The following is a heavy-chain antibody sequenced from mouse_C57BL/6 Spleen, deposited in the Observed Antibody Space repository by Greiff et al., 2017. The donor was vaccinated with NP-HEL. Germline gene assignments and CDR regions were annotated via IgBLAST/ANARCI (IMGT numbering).Heavy chain of an antibody. J-gene: IGHJ4*01. CDR1: GYTFTSYW. V-gene: IGHV1-69*01. Sequence: VQLQQPGAELVMPGASVKLSCKASGYTFTSYWMHWVKQRPGQGLEWIGEIDPSDSYTNYNQQFKGKSTLTVDKSSSTAYMQLSSLTSEDSAVNYGARTYYYGRSLYYAMDYGVQGTSVTVSS. CDR2: IDPSDSYT. D-gene: IGHD1-1*01. CDR3: ARTYYYGRSLYYAMDY.